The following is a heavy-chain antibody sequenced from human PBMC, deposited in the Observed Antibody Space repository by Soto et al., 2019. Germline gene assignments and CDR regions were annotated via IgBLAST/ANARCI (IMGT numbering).Heavy chain of an antibody. CDR1: GYTFTGYY. Sequence: VASVKVSCKASGYTFTGYYMHWVRQAPGQGLEWMGWINPNSGGTNYAQKFQGWVTMTRDTSISTAYMELSRLRSDDTAVYYCARDALAVAGYYYYYYGMDVWGQGTTVTVSS. J-gene: IGHJ6*02. CDR3: ARDALAVAGYYYYYYGMDV. D-gene: IGHD6-19*01. V-gene: IGHV1-2*04. CDR2: INPNSGGT.